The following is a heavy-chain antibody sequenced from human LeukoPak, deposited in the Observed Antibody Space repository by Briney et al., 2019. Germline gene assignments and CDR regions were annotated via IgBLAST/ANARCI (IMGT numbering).Heavy chain of an antibody. V-gene: IGHV4-34*01. CDR3: ARVGYGSGSYYFDY. J-gene: IGHJ4*02. CDR1: GGSISSYY. Sequence: PSETLSLTCTVSGGSISSYYWSWIRQPPGKGLEWIGEINHGGSTNYNPSLKSRVTISVDTSKNQFSLKLSSVTAADTAVYYCARVGYGSGSYYFDYWGQGTLVTVSS. CDR2: INHGGST. D-gene: IGHD3-10*01.